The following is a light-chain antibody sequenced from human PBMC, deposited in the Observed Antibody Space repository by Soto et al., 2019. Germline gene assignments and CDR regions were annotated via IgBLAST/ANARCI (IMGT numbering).Light chain of an antibody. Sequence: QSALTQPASVSGSPGQSITTSCTGTSSDVGGYNYVSWYQQHPGKAPKLMIYDVSNRPSGVSNRFSGSKSGNTASLTISGLQAEDEADYYCSSYTSSRTRVFGTGTKVTVL. J-gene: IGLJ1*01. CDR1: SSDVGGYNY. V-gene: IGLV2-14*01. CDR3: SSYTSSRTRV. CDR2: DVS.